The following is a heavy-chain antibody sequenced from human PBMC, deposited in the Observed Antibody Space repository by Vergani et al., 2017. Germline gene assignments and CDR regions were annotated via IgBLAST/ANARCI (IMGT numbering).Heavy chain of an antibody. CDR2: IIPIFGTA. CDR1: GGTFSSYA. V-gene: IGHV1-69*01. J-gene: IGHJ6*03. D-gene: IGHD5-24*01. Sequence: QVQLVRSGAEVKKPGSSVKVSCKASGGTFSSYAISWVRQAPGQGLEWMGGIIPIFGTANYAQKFQGRVTITADESTSTAYMELSSLRSEDTAVYYCASYHRDGYNFDYYYYYMDVWGKGTTVTVSS. CDR3: ASYHRDGYNFDYYYYYMDV.